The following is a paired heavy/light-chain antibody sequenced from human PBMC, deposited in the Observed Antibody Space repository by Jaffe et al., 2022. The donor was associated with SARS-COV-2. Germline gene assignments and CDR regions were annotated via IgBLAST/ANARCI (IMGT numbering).Heavy chain of an antibody. J-gene: IGHJ3*02. V-gene: IGHV3-21*02. CDR3: ARVPTGWLGDAFDI. CDR2: ISSSSIYI. Sequence: EVQLVESGGGLVKPGGSLRLSCAGAGFTFSRNSMNWVRQAPGKGLEWVSSISSSSIYIYYADSVKGRFTISRDNAKNSLYLQMNSLRAEDTAVYYCARVPTGWLGDAFDIWGQGTMVTVSS. CDR1: GFTFSRNS. D-gene: IGHD6-19*01.
Light chain of an antibody. V-gene: IGKV3-20*01. Sequence: EIVLTQSPGTLSLSPGESATLSCRASQSVSSNYLAWYQQKPGQAPSLLIYGASTRATGIPDRFSGSGSGTDFTLTISRLEPEDFAVYYCQQYGGPPYTFGQGTKLEIK. CDR1: QSVSSNY. J-gene: IGKJ2*01. CDR3: QQYGGPPYT. CDR2: GAS.